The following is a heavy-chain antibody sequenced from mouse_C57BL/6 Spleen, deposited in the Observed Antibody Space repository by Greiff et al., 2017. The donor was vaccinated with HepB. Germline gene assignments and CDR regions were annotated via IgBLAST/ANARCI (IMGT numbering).Heavy chain of an antibody. CDR1: GFTFTSYW. V-gene: IGHV1S81*02. Sequence: QVQLQQPGADLVKAGASVKMSCKASGFTFTSYWMHWVKQRLGQGLEWFAEPTPTNGRTYYNEKLKSKAPLTVDKYSSTAYMLPSGPTCEASAVFYGARSKKIVATYFDYWGQGTTRTVAS. CDR3: ARSKKIVATYFDY. D-gene: IGHD1-1*01. CDR2: PTPTNGRT. J-gene: IGHJ2*01.